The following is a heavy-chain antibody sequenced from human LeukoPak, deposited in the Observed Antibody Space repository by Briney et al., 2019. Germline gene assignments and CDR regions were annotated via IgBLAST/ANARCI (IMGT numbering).Heavy chain of an antibody. CDR2: IYYSGST. Sequence: SETLSLTCAVSGGSIKINNYYWGWIRQPPGKGLEWIGSIYYSGSTYYNPSLKSRVTISVDTSKNQFSLKLSSVTAADTAVYYCARVKDGGSSHDAFDIWGQGTMVTVSS. V-gene: IGHV4-39*07. J-gene: IGHJ3*02. D-gene: IGHD1-26*01. CDR3: ARVKDGGSSHDAFDI. CDR1: GGSIKINNYY.